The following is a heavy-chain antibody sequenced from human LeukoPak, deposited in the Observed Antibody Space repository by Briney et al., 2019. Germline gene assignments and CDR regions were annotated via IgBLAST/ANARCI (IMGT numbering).Heavy chain of an antibody. V-gene: IGHV3-64*01. CDR2: ISSNGGST. J-gene: IGHJ6*03. D-gene: IGHD1-26*01. CDR1: GFTFSSYA. Sequence: GGSLRLSCAASGFTFSSYAMHWVRQAPGKGLEYVSAISSNGGSTYYANSVKGRFTIPRDNSKNTLYLQMGSLRAEDMAVYYCASGSYYYYYMDVWGKGTTVTVSS. CDR3: ASGSYYYYYMDV.